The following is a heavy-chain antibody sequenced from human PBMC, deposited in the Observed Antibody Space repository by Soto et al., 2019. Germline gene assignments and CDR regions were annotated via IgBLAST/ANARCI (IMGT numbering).Heavy chain of an antibody. J-gene: IGHJ6*02. CDR3: AALTIAAAATGSYYYYGMDV. CDR2: IYHSGST. V-gene: IGHV4-4*02. Sequence: SETLSLTCAVSVGSISSSNWWSWVRQPPGKGLEWIGEIYHSGSTNYNPSLKSRVTISVDKSKNQFSLKLSSVTAADTAVYYCAALTIAAAATGSYYYYGMDVWGQGTTVTVSS. D-gene: IGHD6-13*01. CDR1: VGSISSSNW.